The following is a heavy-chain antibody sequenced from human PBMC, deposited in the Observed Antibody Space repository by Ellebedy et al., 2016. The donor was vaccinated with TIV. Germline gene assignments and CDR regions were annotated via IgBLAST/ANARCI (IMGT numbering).Heavy chain of an antibody. J-gene: IGHJ4*02. Sequence: PGGSLRLSCVASGFTFSRTWMSWVRQAPGKGLEWVGRIKVKADGEIRDYAAPVKGRFNISRDDSQNTVYLQLNSLKTEDTAVYYCTTCWEERTGNEGLQSRYFDYWGQGALVTVSS. CDR1: GFTFSRTW. V-gene: IGHV3-15*01. D-gene: IGHD1-1*01. CDR3: TTCWEERTGNEGLQSRYFDY. CDR2: IKVKADGEIR.